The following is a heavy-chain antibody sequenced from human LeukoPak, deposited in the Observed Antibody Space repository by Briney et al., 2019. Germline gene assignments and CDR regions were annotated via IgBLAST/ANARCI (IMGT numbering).Heavy chain of an antibody. CDR2: ISYDGTNK. D-gene: IGHD2-2*03. Sequence: PGGSLRLSCAASGFTFSSYAMHWVRQAPGKGLEWVAVISYDGTNKYYADSVKGRFTISRDNSKNTLYLQMNSLRAEDTAVCYCARNELDIVVVPAAINYYYYGMDVWGQGTTVTVSS. V-gene: IGHV3-30-3*01. CDR3: ARNELDIVVVPAAINYYYYGMDV. CDR1: GFTFSSYA. J-gene: IGHJ6*02.